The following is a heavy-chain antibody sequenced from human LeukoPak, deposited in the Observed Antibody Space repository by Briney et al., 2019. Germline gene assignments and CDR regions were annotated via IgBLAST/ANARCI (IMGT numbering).Heavy chain of an antibody. CDR3: SRSYDH. CDR2: ISIGDGRT. Sequence: ASVKVSCKTSGYTFNNFGITWVRQAPGLGLEWMGWISIGDGRTHYGRKFQDRVSMTREMSSNTAFLELSSLRSDDTAFYFCSRSYDHWGQGTLVTVSS. V-gene: IGHV1-18*01. J-gene: IGHJ4*02. CDR1: GYTFNNFG.